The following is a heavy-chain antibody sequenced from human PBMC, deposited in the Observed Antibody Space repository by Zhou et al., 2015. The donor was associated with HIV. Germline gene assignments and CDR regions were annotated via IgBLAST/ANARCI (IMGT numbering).Heavy chain of an antibody. V-gene: IGHV3-11*04. D-gene: IGHD6-19*01. CDR3: AKESSGWYSGDFQY. CDR2: ISTSGGII. CDR1: GFSFSDYY. Sequence: QVQLVESGGDLVKPGGSLRLSCATSGFSFSDYYMYWIRQAPGKGLEWVSYISTSGGIIYYADSVKGRFTISRDNAKNSLFLQMNNLRPDDTAVFYCAKESSGWYSGDFQYWGQGTLVTVSS. J-gene: IGHJ1*01.